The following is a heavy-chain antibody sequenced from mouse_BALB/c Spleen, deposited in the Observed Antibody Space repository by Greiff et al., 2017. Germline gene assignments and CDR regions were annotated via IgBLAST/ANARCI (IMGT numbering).Heavy chain of an antibody. V-gene: IGHV1S22*01. J-gene: IGHJ3*01. Sequence: LQQPGSELVRPGASVKLSCKASGYTFTSYWMHWVKQRPGQGLEWIGNIYPGSGSTNYDEKFKSKATLTVDTSSSTDYMQLSSLTSEDSAVYYCTRWGGNYKAWFAYWGQGTLVTVSA. D-gene: IGHD2-1*01. CDR2: IYPGSGST. CDR1: GYTFTSYW. CDR3: TRWGGNYKAWFAY.